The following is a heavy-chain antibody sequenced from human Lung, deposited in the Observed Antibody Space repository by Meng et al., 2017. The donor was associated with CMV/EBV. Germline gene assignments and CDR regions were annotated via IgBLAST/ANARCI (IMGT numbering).Heavy chain of an antibody. D-gene: IGHD1-1*01. CDR3: AGPDDKGSSPHDPFDI. V-gene: IGHV4-59*01. CDR2: ISSTGYL. Sequence: SETLSLXXTVSGASISSNYWSWSRRPPGKGLEYIGSISSTGYLEYSPSLKGRVTISLDTSKNHFSLKLTSVTAADTAMYYCAGPDDKGSSPHDPFDIWGQGTXVPVSS. J-gene: IGHJ3*02. CDR1: GASISSNY.